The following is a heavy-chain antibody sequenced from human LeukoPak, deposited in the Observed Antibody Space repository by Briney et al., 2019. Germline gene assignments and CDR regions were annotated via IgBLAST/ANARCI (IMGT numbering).Heavy chain of an antibody. Sequence: GESLKISCTGSGYRFSSYWIGWVRQMPGKGLEWMGIIYPGDSETRYSPSFQVQVTISADKSISTAYLQWSSLKASDTAMYYCVRALGYCSSGSCYYYDYWGQGTLVTVSS. CDR1: GYRFSSYW. J-gene: IGHJ4*02. V-gene: IGHV5-51*01. CDR2: IYPGDSET. D-gene: IGHD2-15*01. CDR3: VRALGYCSSGSCYYYDY.